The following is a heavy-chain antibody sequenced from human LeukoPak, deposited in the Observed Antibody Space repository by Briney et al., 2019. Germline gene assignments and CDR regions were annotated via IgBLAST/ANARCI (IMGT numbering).Heavy chain of an antibody. J-gene: IGHJ4*02. Sequence: PGSSLRLSCAASGFTFSSYAMHWVRQAPGKGLEWVAVISYDGSNKYYADSVKGRFTISRDNAKNSLYLQMNSLRAEDTAVYYCARDWPDYGGNPAGVDYWGQGTLVTVSS. V-gene: IGHV3-30-3*01. D-gene: IGHD4-23*01. CDR3: ARDWPDYGGNPAGVDY. CDR2: ISYDGSNK. CDR1: GFTFSSYA.